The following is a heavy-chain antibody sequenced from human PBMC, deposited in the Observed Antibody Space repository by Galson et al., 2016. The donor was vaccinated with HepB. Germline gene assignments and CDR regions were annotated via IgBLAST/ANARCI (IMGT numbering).Heavy chain of an antibody. V-gene: IGHV4-4*02. CDR1: GGSINSSNW. Sequence: ETLSLTCAISGGSINSSNWWSWVRQPPGKGLEWIGEIYQSGRTNYNPSLKSRLTISVDKSKNHFSLKLTSVTAADTAVDYCAISPTGSSYRWFDPWGQGTLATVSS. D-gene: IGHD1-26*01. CDR3: AISPTGSSYRWFDP. CDR2: IYQSGRT. J-gene: IGHJ5*02.